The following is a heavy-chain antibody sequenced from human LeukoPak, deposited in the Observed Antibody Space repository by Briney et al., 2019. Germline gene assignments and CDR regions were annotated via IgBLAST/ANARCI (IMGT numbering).Heavy chain of an antibody. CDR1: GGSISSYY. CDR3: AREVLAAGPWGFYFDY. D-gene: IGHD6-13*01. V-gene: IGHV4-59*01. Sequence: SETLSLTCTVSGGSISSYYWSWIRQPPGKGLEWIGYIYYSGSTNYNPSLKSRVTISVDTSKNQFSLKLSSVTAADTAVYYCAREVLAAGPWGFYFDYWGQGTLVTVSS. CDR2: IYYSGST. J-gene: IGHJ4*02.